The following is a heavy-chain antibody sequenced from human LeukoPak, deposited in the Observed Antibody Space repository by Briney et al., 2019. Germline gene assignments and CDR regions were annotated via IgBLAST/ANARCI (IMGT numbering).Heavy chain of an antibody. CDR2: IRYDGSNE. J-gene: IGHJ4*02. Sequence: GGSLRLSCAASGFTFNSYGMHWVRQAPGRGLEWVTFIRYDGSNEYYADSVKGRFTISRDNSKNTLFLQMNSLRTEGTAVYYCAKGGSSSWVDYWGQGTLVTVSS. CDR3: AKGGSSSWVDY. V-gene: IGHV3-30*02. D-gene: IGHD6-13*01. CDR1: GFTFNSYG.